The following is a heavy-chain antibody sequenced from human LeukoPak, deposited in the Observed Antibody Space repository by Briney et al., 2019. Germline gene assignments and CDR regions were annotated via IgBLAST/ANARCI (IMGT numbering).Heavy chain of an antibody. D-gene: IGHD5-24*01. CDR3: AGQVEMATTTFDY. Sequence: ASVKVSCKASGGTFSSYAISWVRQAPGQGLEWMGRITPILGIANYAQKFQGRVTITADKSTSTAYMELSSLRSEDTAVYYCAGQVEMATTTFDYWGQGTLVTVSS. CDR2: ITPILGIA. J-gene: IGHJ4*02. CDR1: GGTFSSYA. V-gene: IGHV1-69*04.